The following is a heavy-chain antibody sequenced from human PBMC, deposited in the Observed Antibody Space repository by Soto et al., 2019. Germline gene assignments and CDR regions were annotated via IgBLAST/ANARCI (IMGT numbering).Heavy chain of an antibody. Sequence: TGGSLRLSCAASGFSLSDYGMHWVRQAPGKGLEWVAVISYDGSDKYYADSVKGRFTISRDNSKNTLYLQMNSLRAEDTAVYYCARNWGYSYGYPPGYWGQGTLVTVSS. CDR2: ISYDGSDK. D-gene: IGHD5-18*01. V-gene: IGHV3-30*19. CDR3: ARNWGYSYGYPPGY. J-gene: IGHJ4*02. CDR1: GFSLSDYG.